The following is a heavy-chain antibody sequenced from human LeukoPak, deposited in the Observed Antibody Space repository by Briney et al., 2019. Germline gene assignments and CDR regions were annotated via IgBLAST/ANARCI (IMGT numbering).Heavy chain of an antibody. J-gene: IGHJ4*02. Sequence: ASVKVSCKASGYTFTGYYMHWVRQAPGQGLEWMGWINPNSGGTNYAQKFQGRVTMTRDTSISTAYMELSSLRSEDTAVYYCATTGVVPAAMGGYFDYWGQGTLVTVSS. CDR2: INPNSGGT. D-gene: IGHD2-2*01. CDR1: GYTFTGYY. CDR3: ATTGVVPAAMGGYFDY. V-gene: IGHV1-2*02.